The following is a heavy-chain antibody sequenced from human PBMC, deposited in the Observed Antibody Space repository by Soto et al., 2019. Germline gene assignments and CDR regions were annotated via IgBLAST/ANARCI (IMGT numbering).Heavy chain of an antibody. CDR2: IYPGDSDT. CDR3: ARLKEYQPAH. Sequence: SLNISFKGSGYSFTSYWIGWVRQMPGKGLEWMGIIYPGDSDTRYSPSFQGQVTISADQSISTAYLQWSRLKASDTALYYWARLKEYQPAHWGQGTLVTVSS. J-gene: IGHJ4*02. CDR1: GYSFTSYW. D-gene: IGHD2-2*01. V-gene: IGHV5-51*01.